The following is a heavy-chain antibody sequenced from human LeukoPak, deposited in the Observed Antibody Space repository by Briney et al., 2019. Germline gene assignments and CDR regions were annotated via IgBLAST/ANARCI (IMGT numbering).Heavy chain of an antibody. V-gene: IGHV4-4*07. Sequence: PSETLSLTCTVSGGSISSHYWSWIRQPAGKGLEWVGRIYTSGSTNYNPSLKSRVTMSVDTSKNQFSLKLSSVTAADTAVYYCARDLRGYDRSWFDPWGQGTLVTVSS. J-gene: IGHJ5*02. D-gene: IGHD5-12*01. CDR3: ARDLRGYDRSWFDP. CDR2: IYTSGST. CDR1: GGSISSHY.